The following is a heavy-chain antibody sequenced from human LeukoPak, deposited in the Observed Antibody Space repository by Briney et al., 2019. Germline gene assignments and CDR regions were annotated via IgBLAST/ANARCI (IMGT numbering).Heavy chain of an antibody. CDR1: GLTFNYYW. D-gene: IGHD6-13*01. CDR3: ATSAAAAGSE. J-gene: IGHJ4*02. Sequence: GGSLRLSCAASGLTFNYYWMSCVRQAPGKGLDWGANINEDGSVKHYVDSVKGRFTISRDNAKNSVYLHMNSLGAEDTAVYYCATSAAAAGSEWGQGILVTVSS. CDR2: INEDGSVK. V-gene: IGHV3-7*03.